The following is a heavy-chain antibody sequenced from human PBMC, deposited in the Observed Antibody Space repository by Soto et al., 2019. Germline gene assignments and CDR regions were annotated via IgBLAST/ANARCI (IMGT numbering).Heavy chain of an antibody. CDR1: GFTFSSYG. V-gene: IGHV3-33*01. Sequence: PGGSLRLSCAASGFTFSSYGMHWVRQAPGKGLEWVAVIGYDGSNKYYADSVKGRFTISRDNSKNTLYLQMNSLRAEDTAVYYCARSIVVVPAASGYYYYYGMDVWGQGTTVTVSS. CDR2: IGYDGSNK. CDR3: ARSIVVVPAASGYYYYYGMDV. D-gene: IGHD2-2*01. J-gene: IGHJ6*02.